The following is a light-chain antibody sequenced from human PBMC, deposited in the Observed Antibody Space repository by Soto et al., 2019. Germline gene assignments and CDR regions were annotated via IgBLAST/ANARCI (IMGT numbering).Light chain of an antibody. J-gene: IGKJ3*01. CDR1: QSLLHSNGYNY. CDR2: LGS. CDR3: MQALQTPRT. V-gene: IGKV2-28*01. Sequence: DIVMTQSPLSLPVTPGEPASISCRSSQSLLHSNGYNYLDWYLQKPVQSPQLLIYLGSNRASGVPDRFSGSGSGTDFTLKISRVEAEDVGVYYCMQALQTPRTFGPGTKVDIK.